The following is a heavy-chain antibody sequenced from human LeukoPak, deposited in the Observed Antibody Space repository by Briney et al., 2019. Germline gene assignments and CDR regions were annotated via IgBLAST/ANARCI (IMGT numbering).Heavy chain of an antibody. D-gene: IGHD5-12*01. J-gene: IGHJ4*02. Sequence: GGSLRLSCVASGFPSSGYAMGWVRQAPGKGLEWVSTISGTTSSTYYADSVKGRSTVSRDSSKNSLYLQMNSLRAEDTAIYYCAARPPIIVAGPFDFWGQGTLVTVSS. CDR1: GFPSSGYA. CDR3: AARPPIIVAGPFDF. CDR2: ISGTTSST. V-gene: IGHV3-23*01.